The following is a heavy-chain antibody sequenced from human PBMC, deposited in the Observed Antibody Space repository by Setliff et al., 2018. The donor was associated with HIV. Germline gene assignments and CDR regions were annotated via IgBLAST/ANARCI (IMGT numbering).Heavy chain of an antibody. CDR2: ISASSDNT. CDR3: ARGQLDRHLRSDVPFDI. V-gene: IGHV1-18*01. Sequence: GASVKVSCKASGYTFTTYGFNWVRQAPGQGLEWMGWISASSDNTNYAQKFQGRVTLTTDTSTNTGYMELKSLRSDDTAVYFCARGQLDRHLRSDVPFDIWGQGTMVTVSS. D-gene: IGHD1-1*01. J-gene: IGHJ3*02. CDR1: GYTFTTYG.